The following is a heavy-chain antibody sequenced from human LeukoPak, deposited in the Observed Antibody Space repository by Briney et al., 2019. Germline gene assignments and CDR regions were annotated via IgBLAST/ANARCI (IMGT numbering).Heavy chain of an antibody. CDR1: GFLYHSYA. CDR3: ARAGWVSNADAVW. CDR2: LKSTGEK. V-gene: IGHV3-23*01. J-gene: IGHJ4*02. D-gene: IGHD1-1*01. Sequence: GGSLRLSCVACGFLYHSYAMICLRQTPARGVVGVSSLKSTGEKYYADSVKGRFTLSRDDSRNTVYLQLNNLRVDDTGVYYCARAGWVSNADAVWWGQGTVATVSS.